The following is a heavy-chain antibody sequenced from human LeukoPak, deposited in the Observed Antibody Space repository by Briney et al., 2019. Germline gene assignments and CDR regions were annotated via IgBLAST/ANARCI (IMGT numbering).Heavy chain of an antibody. D-gene: IGHD6-13*01. CDR2: ISWDGGST. CDR1: GFTFDDYT. Sequence: GGSLRLSCAASGFTFDDYTRHWVRQAPGKGLEWVSLISWDGGSTYYADSVKGRFTISRDNAKNSLYLQMNSLRAEDTALYYCAKDTRQQDAFAIWGQGTMVTVSS. V-gene: IGHV3-43*01. J-gene: IGHJ3*02. CDR3: AKDTRQQDAFAI.